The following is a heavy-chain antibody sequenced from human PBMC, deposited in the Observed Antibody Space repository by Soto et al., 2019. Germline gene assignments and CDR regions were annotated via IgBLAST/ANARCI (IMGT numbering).Heavy chain of an antibody. CDR1: GYTFTSYG. J-gene: IGHJ4*02. V-gene: IGHV1-18*01. CDR2: ISAYNGNT. Sequence: ASVKVSCKASGYTFTSYGISWVRQAPGQGLEWMGWISAYNGNTNYAQKLQGRVTMTTDTSTSTAYMELRSLRSDDTAVYYCARTAEYYYDSSGYYPFDYWGQGTLVTVPQ. D-gene: IGHD3-22*01. CDR3: ARTAEYYYDSSGYYPFDY.